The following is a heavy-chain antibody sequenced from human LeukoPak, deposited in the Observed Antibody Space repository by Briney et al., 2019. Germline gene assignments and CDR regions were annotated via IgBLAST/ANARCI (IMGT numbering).Heavy chain of an antibody. CDR3: ATCPTDKYDDDHADY. V-gene: IGHV3-7*01. CDR1: GCMFNYYW. J-gene: IGHJ4*02. CDR2: IKEDGSEK. D-gene: IGHD3-3*01. Sequence: GGSLRLSCAASGCMFNYYWMSWVRQAPGKGLEWVANIKEDGSEKYYVDSVKGRFTISRDNAKNLLYLQMNSLRADDTAVYYCATCPTDKYDDDHADYWGQGSLVTVSS.